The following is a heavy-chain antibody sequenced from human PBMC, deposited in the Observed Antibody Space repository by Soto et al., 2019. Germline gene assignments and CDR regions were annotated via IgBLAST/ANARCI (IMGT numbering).Heavy chain of an antibody. CDR3: ARVTGRYYYGMDV. J-gene: IGHJ6*02. CDR2: INHSGST. V-gene: IGHV4-34*01. Sequence: QVQLQQWGAGLLKPSETLSLTCAVYGGSFSGYYWSWIRQPPGKGLEWSGEINHSGSTNYNPSLKSRVTISVHTSKNQFSLKLSSVTAADTAVYYCARVTGRYYYGMDVWGQGTTVTVSS. CDR1: GGSFSGYY.